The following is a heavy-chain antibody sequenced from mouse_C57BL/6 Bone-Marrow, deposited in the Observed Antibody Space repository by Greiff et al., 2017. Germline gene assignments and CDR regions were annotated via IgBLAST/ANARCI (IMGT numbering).Heavy chain of an antibody. Sequence: QVQLQQSGAELASPGASVTLSCKASGYTFTDHIMNWVKKRHGKGLEWIGRIYPVSGETKYNQKFMGKATFTVDRSSSTVYMVLNSLTSEDPAVYYCGRSYVNDVRSIDYWCQGTSVTVSS. V-gene: IGHV1-11*01. CDR1: GYTFTDHI. CDR3: GRSYVNDVRSIDY. D-gene: IGHD2-2*01. CDR2: IYPVSGET. J-gene: IGHJ4*01.